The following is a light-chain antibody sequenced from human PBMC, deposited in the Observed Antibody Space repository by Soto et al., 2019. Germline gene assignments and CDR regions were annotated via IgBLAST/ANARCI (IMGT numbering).Light chain of an antibody. CDR3: QKYNNWPIT. CDR2: GAS. V-gene: IGKV3-15*01. CDR1: QNVLSN. J-gene: IGKJ5*01. Sequence: EIVMTQSPATLSLSPGESATLSCRASQNVLSNLAWYQQKPGQAPRLLIYGASTRATGLPDRLSGSGSGTQFNLTISRLQSEDFAVYYCQKYNNWPITFGQGTRLEIK.